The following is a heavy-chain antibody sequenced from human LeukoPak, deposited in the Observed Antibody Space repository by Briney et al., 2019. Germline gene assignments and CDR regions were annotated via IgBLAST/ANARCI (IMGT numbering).Heavy chain of an antibody. CDR3: AKVRDTRDWYKDAFDI. CDR1: GFTFTSYA. V-gene: IGHV3-23*01. D-gene: IGHD6-19*01. CDR2: ITGTGGST. Sequence: PGESLRLSCAASGFTFTSYAMSWVRQAPGKGLEWVSAITGTGGSTYYAASVKGRFTVSRDNSKNTLYLQMSSLRAEDTAMYYCAKVRDTRDWYKDAFDIWGQGTRVTVS. J-gene: IGHJ3*02.